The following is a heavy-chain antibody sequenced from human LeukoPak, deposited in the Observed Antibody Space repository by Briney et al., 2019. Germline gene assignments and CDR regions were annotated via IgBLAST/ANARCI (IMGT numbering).Heavy chain of an antibody. Sequence: GGSLRLSCAASGFTFSSYWMSWVRQAPGKGLEWVANIKQDGSEKYYVDSVKGRFTISRHNARNSLYLQMNSLRAEDTAVYYCARAVSSGSFTYDAFDIWGQGTMVTVSS. D-gene: IGHD1-26*01. V-gene: IGHV3-7*01. CDR2: IKQDGSEK. CDR3: ARAVSSGSFTYDAFDI. J-gene: IGHJ3*02. CDR1: GFTFSSYW.